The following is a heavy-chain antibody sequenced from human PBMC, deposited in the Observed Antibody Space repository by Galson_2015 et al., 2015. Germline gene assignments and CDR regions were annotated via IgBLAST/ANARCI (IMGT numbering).Heavy chain of an antibody. J-gene: IGHJ4*02. V-gene: IGHV1-18*01. CDR3: ARVSCSGGSCPHDY. D-gene: IGHD2-15*01. CDR1: GYTFTSYG. CDR2: ISAYNGNT. Sequence: SVKVSCKASGYTFTSYGISWVRQAPGQGLEWMGWISAYNGNTNYAQKPQGRVTMTTDTSTSTAYMELRSLRSDDTAVYYCARVSCSGGSCPHDYWGQGTLVTVSS.